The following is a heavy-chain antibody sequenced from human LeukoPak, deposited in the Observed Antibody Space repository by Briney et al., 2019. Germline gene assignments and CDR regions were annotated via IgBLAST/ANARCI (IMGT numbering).Heavy chain of an antibody. CDR1: GFTVSSNY. CDR3: ARDSSSHLDY. CDR2: IYSGDNT. D-gene: IGHD6-6*01. Sequence: GGSLRLSCAASGFTVSSNYMSWVRQAPGKGLEWVSVIYSGDNTYYADSVKGRFTITRDNSNNTLYLQMNSLRAEDTAVYYCARDSSSHLDYWGQGTLVTVSS. V-gene: IGHV3-66*01. J-gene: IGHJ4*02.